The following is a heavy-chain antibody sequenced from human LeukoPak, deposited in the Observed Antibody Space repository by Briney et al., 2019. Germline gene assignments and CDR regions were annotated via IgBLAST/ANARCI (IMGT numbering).Heavy chain of an antibody. CDR1: GGSISSHY. Sequence: SETLSLTCTVSGGSISSHYWSWIRQPPGKGLGWIGYIYYSGSTNYNPSLKSRVTISIDTSKNQFPLKLSSVTAADTAVYYCARSEGTTSTSADYWGQGTLVTVSS. J-gene: IGHJ4*02. V-gene: IGHV4-59*11. CDR2: IYYSGST. D-gene: IGHD1-14*01. CDR3: ARSEGTTSTSADY.